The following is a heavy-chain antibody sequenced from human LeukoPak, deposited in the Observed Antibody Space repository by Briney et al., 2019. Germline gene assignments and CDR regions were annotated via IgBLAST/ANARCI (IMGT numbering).Heavy chain of an antibody. CDR3: ARNGSYTYPSSGYLLDS. J-gene: IGHJ4*02. CDR2: IYNPVST. V-gene: IGHV4-39*01. CDR1: GGSIFGASSY. D-gene: IGHD3-22*01. Sequence: SETLSLTCSVSGGSIFGASSYWAWIRQPPGKGLEWIGSIYNPVSTVYNPSLKGRVGISIDMSNNQFSLRLTSVTAADTAVYYCARNGSYTYPSSGYLLDSWGQGTLVTVSS.